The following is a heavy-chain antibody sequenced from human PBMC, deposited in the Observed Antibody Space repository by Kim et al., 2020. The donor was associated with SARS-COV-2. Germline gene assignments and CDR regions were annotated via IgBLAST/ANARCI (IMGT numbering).Heavy chain of an antibody. V-gene: IGHV4-38-2*02. J-gene: IGHJ4*02. CDR2: IYHSGST. CDR3: ARNPQIGTIGFDN. Sequence: SETLSLTCTVSGYSISSGYYWGWIRQPPGKGLEWIGSIYHSGSTYYNPSLKSRVTISVDTSKNHFSLKLNSVTAADTAVYYCARNPQIGTIGFDNWGQGTLVTVSS. CDR1: GYSISSGYY. D-gene: IGHD1-1*01.